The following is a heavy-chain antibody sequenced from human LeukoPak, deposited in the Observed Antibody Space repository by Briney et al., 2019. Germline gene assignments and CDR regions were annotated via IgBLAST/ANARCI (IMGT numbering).Heavy chain of an antibody. CDR2: IYPGDSDT. D-gene: IGHD5-18*01. Sequence: GESLKISCKGSGYSFSSNWIGWVRLMPGKGLEWMGIIYPGDSDTRFSPSFQGQVTISADKSISTAYLQWSSLKASDTAMYYCARQDAGSYGYFAYWGQGTLVTVSS. J-gene: IGHJ4*02. CDR1: GYSFSSNW. CDR3: ARQDAGSYGYFAY. V-gene: IGHV5-51*01.